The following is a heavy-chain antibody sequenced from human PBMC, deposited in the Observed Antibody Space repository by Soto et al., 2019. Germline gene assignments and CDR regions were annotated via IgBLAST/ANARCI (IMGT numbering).Heavy chain of an antibody. V-gene: IGHV4-30-2*01. CDR1: GGSISIGVYS. D-gene: IGHD3-10*01. CDR2: IYHSGST. Sequence: QLQLQESGSGLVKPSQTLSLTCAVSGGSISIGVYSWSWIRQPPGKGLEWIGYIYHSGSTYYHPSLKIRVTISVYWSKNQFSLKRSSGTAAETAGKYCARRSYYGSGSYGTDWGQGTLGTVS. J-gene: IGHJ4*02. CDR3: ARRSYYGSGSYGTD.